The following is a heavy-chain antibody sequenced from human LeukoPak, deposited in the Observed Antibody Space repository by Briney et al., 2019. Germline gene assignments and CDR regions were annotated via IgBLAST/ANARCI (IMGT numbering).Heavy chain of an antibody. Sequence: GSLRLSCAASGFTFSNFAMSWVRQAPGKGLQWVSAISDSGGGTFYADSVKGRLTISRDNSKNTLYLQMNGLRAEDTAVYYCAKVGVGWVAFEYWGQGTLVTVSS. D-gene: IGHD3-16*01. J-gene: IGHJ4*02. CDR1: GFTFSNFA. CDR3: AKVGVGWVAFEY. CDR2: ISDSGGGT. V-gene: IGHV3-23*01.